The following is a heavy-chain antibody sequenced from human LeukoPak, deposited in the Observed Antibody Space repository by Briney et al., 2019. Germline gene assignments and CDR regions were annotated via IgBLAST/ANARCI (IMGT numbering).Heavy chain of an antibody. CDR2: MNPNSGNT. J-gene: IGHJ5*02. D-gene: IGHD6-19*01. V-gene: IGHV1-8*01. CDR3: ARGRAVAGRAKHPRPNWFDP. Sequence: ASVKVSCKASGYTFTSYDINWVRQATGQGLEWMGWMNPNSGNTGYAQKFQGRVTMTRNTSISTAYMELSSLRSEDTAVYYCARGRAVAGRAKHPRPNWFDPWGQGTLVTVSS. CDR1: GYTFTSYD.